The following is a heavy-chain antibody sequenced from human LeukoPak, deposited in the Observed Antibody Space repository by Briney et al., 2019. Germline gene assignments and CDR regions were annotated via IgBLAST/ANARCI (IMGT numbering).Heavy chain of an antibody. Sequence: PGGSLGLSCAASGFTFSSYSMNWVRQAPGKGLEWVSYISSSSSTIYYADSVKGRFTISRDNAKNSLYLQMNSLRAEDTAVYYCARGGGDFDYWGQGTLVTVSS. J-gene: IGHJ4*02. CDR1: GFTFSSYS. CDR2: ISSSSSTI. V-gene: IGHV3-48*01. D-gene: IGHD3-16*01. CDR3: ARGGGDFDY.